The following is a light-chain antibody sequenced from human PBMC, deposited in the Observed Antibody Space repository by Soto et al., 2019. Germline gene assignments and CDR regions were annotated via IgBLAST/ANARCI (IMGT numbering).Light chain of an antibody. J-gene: IGKJ2*01. CDR1: QRVSTNY. CDR2: GAT. CDR3: QQYGSSPYT. Sequence: EIGLTQSQGTLSLSPGERATLSCRASQRVSTNYLAWYQQKPGQSPRLLIYGATRRATGIPDRFSGSGSGTDFILTISRLEPEDFALYFCQQYGSSPYTFAQGTKLDIK. V-gene: IGKV3-20*01.